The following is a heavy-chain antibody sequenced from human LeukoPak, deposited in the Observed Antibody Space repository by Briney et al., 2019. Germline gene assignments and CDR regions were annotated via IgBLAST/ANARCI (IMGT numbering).Heavy chain of an antibody. V-gene: IGHV3-53*01. CDR2: NYSGGST. CDR1: GFIVSNNY. CDR3: ARSYTSGWSHFDF. J-gene: IGHJ4*02. D-gene: IGHD6-19*01. Sequence: GGSLRLSCAASGFIVSNNYMSWVRQAPGKGLEWVSVNYSGGSTYYADSVKGRFTISRDNSMNTLYLQMNSLKAEDTAVYYCARSYTSGWSHFDFWGQGTLVTVSS.